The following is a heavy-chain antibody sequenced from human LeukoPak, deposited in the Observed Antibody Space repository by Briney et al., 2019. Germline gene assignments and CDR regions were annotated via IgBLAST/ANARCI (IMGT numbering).Heavy chain of an antibody. Sequence: ASVKVSCKASGYTFTGYYMHWVRQAPGQGLEWMGWINPNSGGTNYAQKSQGWVTMTRDTSISTAYMELSRLRSDDTAVYYCARGHGSSGYKLSPYYYYGMDVWGQGTTVTVSS. V-gene: IGHV1-2*04. D-gene: IGHD3-22*01. CDR2: INPNSGGT. J-gene: IGHJ6*02. CDR3: ARGHGSSGYKLSPYYYYGMDV. CDR1: GYTFTGYY.